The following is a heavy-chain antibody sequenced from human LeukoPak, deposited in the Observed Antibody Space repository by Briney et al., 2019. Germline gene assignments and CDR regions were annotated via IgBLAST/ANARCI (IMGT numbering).Heavy chain of an antibody. CDR3: ARDPGGTWGFGY. D-gene: IGHD7-27*01. CDR1: GYTFTSHG. CDR2: ISIYSGNT. Sequence: VASVKVSCKASGYTFTSHGLSWARQAPGQGLEWMGWISIYSGNTNYAQKFQDRISMTTDTSTSTAYMELRSLKSDDTAVYYCARDPGGTWGFGYWGQGALVTVSS. J-gene: IGHJ4*02. V-gene: IGHV1-18*01.